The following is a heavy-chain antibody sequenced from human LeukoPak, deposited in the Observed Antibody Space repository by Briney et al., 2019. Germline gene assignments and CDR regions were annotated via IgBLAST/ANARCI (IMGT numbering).Heavy chain of an antibody. V-gene: IGHV4-34*01. J-gene: IGHJ4*02. D-gene: IGHD3-9*01. CDR2: INHSGST. CDR3: ARHLLGYDILTGNNYFDY. CDR1: GGSFSGYY. Sequence: PSETLSLTCAVYGGSFSGYYWSWIRQPPGKGLEWIGEINHSGSTNYNPSLKSRVTISVDTSKNQFSLKLSSVTAADTAVYYCARHLLGYDILTGNNYFDYWGQGTLVTVSS.